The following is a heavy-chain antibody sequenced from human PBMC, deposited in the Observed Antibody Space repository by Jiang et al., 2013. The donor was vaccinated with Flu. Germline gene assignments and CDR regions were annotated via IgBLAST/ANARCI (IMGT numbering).Heavy chain of an antibody. J-gene: IGHJ4*02. Sequence: SGAEVKMPGASVKVSCKASGYTFTSYGLHWVRQAPGQRLEWMGWIDTGNGYTIYSQKFQGRVTITRDTSANTAYMELSSLRSEDTAMFYCSRDERLGPFHGTPDYWGQGTLVTVSS. V-gene: IGHV1-3*04. CDR1: GYTFTSYG. CDR3: SRDERLGPFHGTPDY. CDR2: IDTGNGYT. D-gene: IGHD1-1*01.